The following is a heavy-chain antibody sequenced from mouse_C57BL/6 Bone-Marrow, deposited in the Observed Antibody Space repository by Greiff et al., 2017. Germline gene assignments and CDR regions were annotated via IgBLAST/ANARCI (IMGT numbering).Heavy chain of an antibody. V-gene: IGHV1-69*01. CDR1: GYTFTSYW. CDR2: IDPSDSYT. J-gene: IGHJ2*01. CDR3: ERWDWDEGD. Sequence: QVQLQQPGAELVMPGASVKLSCKASGYTFTSYWMHWVQQRPGQGLEWIGEIDPSDSYTNYNQKFKGKFTLTVDKSSSTAYLQLRSLPSEDAAVDYGERWDWDEGDWGQGTTLTVAS. D-gene: IGHD4-1*01.